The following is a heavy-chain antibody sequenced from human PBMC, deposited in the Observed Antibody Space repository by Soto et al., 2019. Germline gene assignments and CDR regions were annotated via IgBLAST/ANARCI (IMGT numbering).Heavy chain of an antibody. CDR2: LNGSGGST. J-gene: IGHJ4*02. Sequence: WGCLRLSCAAAGCTVISDASTIIHQAPGKGLEWVSGLNGSGGSTSSADSVKGRFAISRDNSKNTLYLQMNSLRDGDTAVYYCARGFSAGKGSPPDYWGQGTLVTVSS. CDR1: GCTVISDA. V-gene: IGHV3-23*01. CDR3: ARGFSAGKGSPPDY. D-gene: IGHD3-10*01.